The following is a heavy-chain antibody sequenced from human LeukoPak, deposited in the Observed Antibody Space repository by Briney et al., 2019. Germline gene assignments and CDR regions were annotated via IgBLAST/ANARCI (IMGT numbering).Heavy chain of an antibody. D-gene: IGHD2-2*01. J-gene: IGHJ5*02. Sequence: ASETLSLTCGVSGYSISSGYQWAWTRQSPGKGLEWIGSIYHSGSAHYNPSLKSRVTISVETSKNQFSLNMYSVTAADTAVYYCAGDPRWLTPDCTSTSCYENYFDPWGQGTLVTVSS. CDR2: IYHSGSA. CDR3: AGDPRWLTPDCTSTSCYENYFDP. CDR1: GYSISSGYQ. V-gene: IGHV4-38-2*02.